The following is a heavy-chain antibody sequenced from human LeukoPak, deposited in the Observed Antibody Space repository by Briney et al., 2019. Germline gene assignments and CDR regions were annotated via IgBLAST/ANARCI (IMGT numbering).Heavy chain of an antibody. J-gene: IGHJ6*03. CDR2: IIPIFGTA. V-gene: IGHV1-69*05. CDR3: ARLTRGSSSSYYYYYYYMDV. Sequence: ASVEVSCKASGGTFSSYAISWVRQAPGQGLEWMGGIIPIFGTANYAQKFQGRVTVTTDESTSTAYMELSSLRSEDTAVYYCARLTRGSSSSYYYYYYYMDVWGKGTTVTVSS. D-gene: IGHD6-6*01. CDR1: GGTFSSYA.